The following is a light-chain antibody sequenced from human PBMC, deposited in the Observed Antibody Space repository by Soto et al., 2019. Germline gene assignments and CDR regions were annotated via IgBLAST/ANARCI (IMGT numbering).Light chain of an antibody. J-gene: IGLJ3*02. CDR2: GNV. Sequence: QSVLTQPPSGSGAPGQRVTISCTGSTSNIGAGYDVHWYQQLPGTAPKVIIYGNVNRPSGVTDRFSGSKSGTSASLAITGLQAADEADYYGQSSDISRRGSGVFVGGTKLTVL. V-gene: IGLV1-40*01. CDR1: TSNIGAGYD. CDR3: QSSDISRRGSGV.